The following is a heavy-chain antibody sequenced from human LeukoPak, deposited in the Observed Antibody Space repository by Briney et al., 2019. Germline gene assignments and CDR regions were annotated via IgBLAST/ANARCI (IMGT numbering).Heavy chain of an antibody. Sequence: SETLSLTCTVSGGPISSYYWSWIRQPAGKGLEWIGRIYTSGSTNYNPSLKSRVTMSVDTSKNQFSLKLSSVTAADTAVYYCARSSQWELGDDAFDIWGQGTMVTVSS. V-gene: IGHV4-4*07. CDR3: ARSSQWELGDDAFDI. CDR2: IYTSGST. CDR1: GGPISSYY. J-gene: IGHJ3*02. D-gene: IGHD1-26*01.